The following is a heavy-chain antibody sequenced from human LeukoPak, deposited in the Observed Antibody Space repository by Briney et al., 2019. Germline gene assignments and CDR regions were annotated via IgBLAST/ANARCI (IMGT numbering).Heavy chain of an antibody. Sequence: SETLSLTCTVSGGSISSYYWSWIRQHPGKGLEWIGYIYYSGFTYYNPSLKSRVTISLDTSKNQFSLKLSSVTAADTAVYYCARGTTVTTNFDYWGQGTLVTVSS. V-gene: IGHV4-59*06. J-gene: IGHJ4*02. CDR3: ARGTTVTTNFDY. CDR2: IYYSGFT. D-gene: IGHD4-17*01. CDR1: GGSISSYY.